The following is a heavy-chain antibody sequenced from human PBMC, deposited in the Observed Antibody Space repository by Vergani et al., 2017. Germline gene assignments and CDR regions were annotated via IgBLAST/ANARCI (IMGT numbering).Heavy chain of an antibody. D-gene: IGHD3-22*01. V-gene: IGHV3-23*04. Sequence: LVESGGGLVQPGGSLRLSCAASSFSVSSHYMTWVRQAPGKGLEWVSTISSDGGSTYYADSVKGRFTISRDNSKNTLSLQMNSLTAEDTAIYYCAGPQGTSAYYYGGFDYWGQGILVTVSS. CDR3: AGPQGTSAYYYGGFDY. CDR2: ISSDGGST. CDR1: SFSVSSHY. J-gene: IGHJ4*02.